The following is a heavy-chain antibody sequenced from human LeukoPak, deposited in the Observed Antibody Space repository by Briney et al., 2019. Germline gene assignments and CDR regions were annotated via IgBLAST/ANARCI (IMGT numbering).Heavy chain of an antibody. V-gene: IGHV3-7*01. D-gene: IGHD2-21*02. CDR3: TSWGDTTAEYFQR. Sequence: GGSPRLSCAASGFTVSTNYMSWVRQAPGKGLEWVAHINPDGRDTYYVDSVKGRFTISRDNAQNSMYLQMNSLRVEDTAVYYCTSWGDTTAEYFQRWGQGTLVTVSS. CDR1: GFTVSTNY. J-gene: IGHJ1*01. CDR2: INPDGRDT.